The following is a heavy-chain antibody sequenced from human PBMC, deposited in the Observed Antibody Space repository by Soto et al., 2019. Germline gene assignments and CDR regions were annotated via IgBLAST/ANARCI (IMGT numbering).Heavy chain of an antibody. J-gene: IGHJ4*02. Sequence: EVQLVESGGGLVQPGESLRLSCAASGFTFSSYWMHWVRQAPGKGLVWVSRINSDGSSTSYAGSVKGRFTISRDNAKNRLYLQMNSLRAEDTAVYYCVRTSLVVAAATREDYCGQGTLVTVSS. V-gene: IGHV3-74*01. CDR3: VRTSLVVAAATREDY. D-gene: IGHD2-15*01. CDR1: GFTFSSYW. CDR2: INSDGSST.